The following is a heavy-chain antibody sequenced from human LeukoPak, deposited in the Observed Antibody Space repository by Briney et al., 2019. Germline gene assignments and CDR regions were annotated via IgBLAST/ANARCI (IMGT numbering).Heavy chain of an antibody. CDR1: GDSISSYF. D-gene: IGHD3-10*01. CDR3: ARGRLGGSGSYYNVLDY. J-gene: IGHJ4*02. Sequence: SETLSLTCTVSGDSISSYFWSWIRQPPGKGLEWIGYIHHTGITNCNPSLKSRVTISVDTSRNQFSLKVSSVTAADTAVYYCARGRLGGSGSYYNVLDYWGQGTLVTVSS. V-gene: IGHV4-59*01. CDR2: IHHTGIT.